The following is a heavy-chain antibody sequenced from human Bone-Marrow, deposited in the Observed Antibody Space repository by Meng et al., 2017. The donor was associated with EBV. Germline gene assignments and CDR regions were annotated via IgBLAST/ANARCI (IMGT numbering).Heavy chain of an antibody. J-gene: IGHJ4*02. Sequence: GQVGGKGRDPGAAVKVRCKTFGGPFNSGSVRWVRQAPGQGLGWLGGLIPMFGEPNYAQKFQGRVTITADASTSTHYMELSSLRSEDTAVYYCASESGRGYTPDYWGQGTLVTVSS. CDR2: LIPMFGEP. CDR1: GGPFNSGS. V-gene: IGHV1-69*01. D-gene: IGHD3-10*01. CDR3: ASESGRGYTPDY.